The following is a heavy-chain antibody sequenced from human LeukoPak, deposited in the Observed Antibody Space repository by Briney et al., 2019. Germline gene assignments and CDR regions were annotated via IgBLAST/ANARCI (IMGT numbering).Heavy chain of an antibody. CDR2: MNPNSGNT. CDR3: ARGRGIGLSTYYDFWSGRIPFDP. D-gene: IGHD3-3*01. J-gene: IGHJ5*02. CDR1: GYTFTSYD. V-gene: IGHV1-8*01. Sequence: ASVKVSCKASGYTFTSYDINWVRQATGQGLEWMGWMNPNSGNTGYAQKFQGRVTMTRNTSKSTAYMELSSLRSEDTAVYYCARGRGIGLSTYYDFWSGRIPFDPWGQGTLVTVSS.